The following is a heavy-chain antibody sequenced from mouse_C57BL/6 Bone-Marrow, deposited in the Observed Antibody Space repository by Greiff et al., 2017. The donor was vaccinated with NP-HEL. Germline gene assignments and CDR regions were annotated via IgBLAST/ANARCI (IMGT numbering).Heavy chain of an antibody. J-gene: IGHJ1*03. CDR3: ARMPSNFDV. V-gene: IGHV3-6*01. Sequence: EVQLQESGPGLVKPSQSLSLTCSVTGYSITSGYYWNWIRQFPGNKLEWMGYISYDGSNNYNPSLKNRISITRDTSKNQFFLKLNSVTTEDTATYYCARMPSNFDVWGTGTTVTVSS. CDR2: ISYDGSN. CDR1: GYSITSGYY.